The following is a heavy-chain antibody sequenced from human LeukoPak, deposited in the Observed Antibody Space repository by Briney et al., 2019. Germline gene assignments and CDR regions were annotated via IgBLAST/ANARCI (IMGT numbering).Heavy chain of an antibody. Sequence: ASVKVSCKASGYIFTNYYIHWVRQAPGQGLEWVGRVNSKSGETNYAQKFQGRVTMTSDTSISTVYMELRGLTYEDTAVYYCARAHRFYDSTSYYSYYF. CDR1: GYIFTNYY. CDR3: ARAHRFYDSTSYYSYYF. V-gene: IGHV1-2*06. D-gene: IGHD3-22*01. CDR2: VNSKSGET. J-gene: IGHJ4*01.